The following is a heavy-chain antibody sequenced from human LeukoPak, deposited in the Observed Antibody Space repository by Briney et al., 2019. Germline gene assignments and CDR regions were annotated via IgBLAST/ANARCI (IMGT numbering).Heavy chain of an antibody. J-gene: IGHJ4*02. Sequence: PSETLSLTCTVSGGSISSSSYYWGWIRQPPGKGLEWIGSIYYSGSTYYNPSLKSRVTISVDTSKNQFSLKLSSVTAADTAVYYCARIVVPAHVDYWGQGTLVTVSS. CDR2: IYYSGST. CDR3: ARIVVPAHVDY. V-gene: IGHV4-39*01. CDR1: GGSISSSSYY. D-gene: IGHD5-18*01.